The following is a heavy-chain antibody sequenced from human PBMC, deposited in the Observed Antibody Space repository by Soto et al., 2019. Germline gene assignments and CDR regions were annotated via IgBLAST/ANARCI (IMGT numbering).Heavy chain of an antibody. CDR1: GGTFSGYF. CDR3: ARDFRYFPY. Sequence: LSLTCAVYGGTFSGYFWSWVRQPPGQGLEWIGEIEHNGNNNINPSLKSRVTLSVDTSKNQISLTLTSVTAADTAVYYCARDFRYFPYWGQGTQVTVSS. CDR2: IEHNGNN. V-gene: IGHV4-34*01. J-gene: IGHJ4*02. D-gene: IGHD2-21*01.